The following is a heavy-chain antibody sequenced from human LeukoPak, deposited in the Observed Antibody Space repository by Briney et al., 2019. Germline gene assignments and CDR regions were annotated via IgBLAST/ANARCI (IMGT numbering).Heavy chain of an antibody. V-gene: IGHV3-53*01. CDR3: VRAIHHNFYSDSSGYYGDAFDV. J-gene: IGHJ3*01. D-gene: IGHD3-22*01. CDR2: IYSGGTI. Sequence: GGSLRLSCAASGFSIRTYYMSWVRQVPGKGLEWVSVIYSGGTIRYADSVKGRFTFSRDNFKDTLNLQMNSLRADDTAVYYCVRAIHHNFYSDSSGYYGDAFDVWGQGTVVTVSS. CDR1: GFSIRTYY.